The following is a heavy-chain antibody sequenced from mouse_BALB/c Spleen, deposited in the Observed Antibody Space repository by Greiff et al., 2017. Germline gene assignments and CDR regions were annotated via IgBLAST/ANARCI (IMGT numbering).Heavy chain of an antibody. CDR2: ISSGGST. J-gene: IGHJ2*01. CDR1: GFTFSSYA. CDR3: ASRGNYNY. Sequence: EVMLVESGGGLVKPGGSLKLSCAASGFTFSSYAMSWVRQTPEKRLEWVASISSGGSTYYPDSVKGRFTISRDNARNILYLQMSSLRSEDTAMYYCASRGNYNYWGQGTTLTVSS. D-gene: IGHD2-1*01. V-gene: IGHV5-6-5*01.